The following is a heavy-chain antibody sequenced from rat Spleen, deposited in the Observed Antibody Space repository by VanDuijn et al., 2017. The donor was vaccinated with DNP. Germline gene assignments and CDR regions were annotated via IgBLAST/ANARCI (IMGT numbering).Heavy chain of an antibody. CDR3: VRWNSGHFDY. CDR1: GFSLTSYG. CDR2: IGSDGYAP. J-gene: IGHJ2*01. V-gene: IGHV5-22*01. D-gene: IGHD4-3*01. Sequence: VQLKESGPGLVQPSGTLSLTCTVSGFSLTSYGVVWVRQAPTKGLEWVAYIGSDGYAPYYGDSVKGRFTISRDNAKSTLYLQMNSLRSGDMATYYCVRWNSGHFDYWGQGVMVTVSS.